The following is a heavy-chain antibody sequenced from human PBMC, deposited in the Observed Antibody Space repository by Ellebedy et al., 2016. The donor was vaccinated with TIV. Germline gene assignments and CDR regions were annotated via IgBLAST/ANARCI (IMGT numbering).Heavy chain of an antibody. CDR1: GFTLTNYA. CDR2: INSEGTYA. J-gene: IGHJ4*02. V-gene: IGHV3-64D*06. CDR3: VKPLGIGAVVTRGVFDS. D-gene: IGHD6-13*01. Sequence: GESLKISXKASGFTLTNYAMSWVRQAPGKGLEYVSSINSEGTYAYHADSVKDRFTISRDNSNNILYLQMNSLRDEDTAMYFCVKPLGIGAVVTRGVFDSWGQGTLVTVSS.